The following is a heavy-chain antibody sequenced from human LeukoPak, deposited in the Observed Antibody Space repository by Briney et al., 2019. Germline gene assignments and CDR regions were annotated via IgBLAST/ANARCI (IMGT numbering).Heavy chain of an antibody. CDR1: GLTFSSHA. D-gene: IGHD7-27*01. Sequence: PGGSLRLSCAASGLTFSSHAMNWVRQAPGRGLEWVSYIGGGGDDTHYADSVRGRFTVSRDNSKNTLFLLMSSLKDEDTAFYYCAKTPASDFWGPFDYWGQGTLVSVSS. CDR2: IGGGGDDT. V-gene: IGHV3-23*01. J-gene: IGHJ4*02. CDR3: AKTPASDFWGPFDY.